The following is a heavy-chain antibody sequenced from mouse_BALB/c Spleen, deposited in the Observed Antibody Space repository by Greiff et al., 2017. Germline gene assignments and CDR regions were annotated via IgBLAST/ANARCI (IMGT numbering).Heavy chain of an antibody. Sequence: VQLQQPGAELVRPGASVKLSCKASGYTFTSYWMNWVKQRPGQGLEWIGMIDPSDSETHYNQMFKDKATLTVDKSSSTAYMQLSSLTSEDSAVYDWAREGYDYDGRLDYWGQGTTLTVSS. CDR3: AREGYDYDGRLDY. J-gene: IGHJ2*01. D-gene: IGHD2-4*01. CDR2: IDPSDSET. CDR1: GYTFTSYW. V-gene: IGHV1-61*01.